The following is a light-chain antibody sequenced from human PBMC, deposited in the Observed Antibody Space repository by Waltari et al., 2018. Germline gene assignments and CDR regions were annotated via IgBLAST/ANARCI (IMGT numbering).Light chain of an antibody. V-gene: IGLV1-44*01. CDR2: NND. CDR3: AAWDDSLNWV. CDR1: SSNIGTHY. Sequence: QSVLTQPPSASGTPGQRVTISCSGSSSNIGTHYIFWYQHLPGTAPKLLLYNNDQRPSGVPDRFSGSKSGTSASLAISWLQSEDEADYYCAAWDDSLNWVFGGGTKLTVL. J-gene: IGLJ3*02.